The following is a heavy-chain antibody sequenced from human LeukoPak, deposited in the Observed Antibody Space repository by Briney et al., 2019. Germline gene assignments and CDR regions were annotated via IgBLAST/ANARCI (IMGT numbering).Heavy chain of an antibody. CDR2: IIPIFGIS. V-gene: IGHV1-69*13. Sequence: GASVKVSCKASGCTFISYAISWVRQAPGQGLEWMGGIIPIFGISNYAQKLQGRVTLTADESTSTAYIELSSLRSEDTAVYYCARSPITLLRGVISYYYMDVWGKGTTVTISS. J-gene: IGHJ6*03. CDR3: ARSPITLLRGVISYYYMDV. CDR1: GCTFISYA. D-gene: IGHD3-10*01.